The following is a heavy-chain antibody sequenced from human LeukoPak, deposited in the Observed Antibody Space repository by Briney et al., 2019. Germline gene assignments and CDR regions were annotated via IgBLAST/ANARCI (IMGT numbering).Heavy chain of an antibody. Sequence: SETLSLTCAVYGGSFSGYYWSWIRQPPGKGLEWIGEINHSGSTNYNPSLKSRVTISVDTSKNQFSLKLSSVTAADTAVYCCASFSSGDAFDIWGQGTMVTVSS. V-gene: IGHV4-34*01. CDR1: GGSFSGYY. CDR3: ASFSSGDAFDI. J-gene: IGHJ3*02. CDR2: INHSGST. D-gene: IGHD6-19*01.